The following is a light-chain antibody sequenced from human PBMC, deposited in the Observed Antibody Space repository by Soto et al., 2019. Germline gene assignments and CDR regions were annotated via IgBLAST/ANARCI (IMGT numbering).Light chain of an antibody. CDR1: SSNLGSNT. Sequence: QSALTQPPSASGTPGQRVTISCSGSSSNLGSNTVNWYQQLPGTAPKLLIYSNNQRPSGVPDRFSGSKSGTSASLAISGLQSEDEADYYCAAWDDSLNGRYVFGTGTKVTVL. CDR3: AAWDDSLNGRYV. J-gene: IGLJ1*01. CDR2: SNN. V-gene: IGLV1-44*01.